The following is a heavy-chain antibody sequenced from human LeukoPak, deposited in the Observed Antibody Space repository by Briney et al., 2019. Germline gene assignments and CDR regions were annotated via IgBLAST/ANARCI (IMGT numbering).Heavy chain of an antibody. J-gene: IGHJ4*02. CDR3: AKGELTGDLDY. Sequence: GGSLRLSCAASGFTFSSYGMHWVRQAPGKGLEWVAVISYDGSNKYHADSVKGRFTISRDNSKNTLYLQMNSLRAEDTAVYYCAKGELTGDLDYWGQGTLVTVSS. V-gene: IGHV3-30*18. CDR2: ISYDGSNK. D-gene: IGHD7-27*01. CDR1: GFTFSSYG.